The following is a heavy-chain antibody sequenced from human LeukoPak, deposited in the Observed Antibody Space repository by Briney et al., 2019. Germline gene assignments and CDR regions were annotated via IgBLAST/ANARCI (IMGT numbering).Heavy chain of an antibody. J-gene: IGHJ6*03. CDR3: ARGVGATYYYYYYMDV. D-gene: IGHD1-26*01. Sequence: GRSLRLSCAASGFTFSSYAMHWVRQAPGKGLEWVAVISYDGSNKYYADSVKGRFTISRDNSKNTLYLQANSLRAEDTAVYYCARGVGATYYYYYYMDVWGKGTTVTVSS. V-gene: IGHV3-30-3*01. CDR2: ISYDGSNK. CDR1: GFTFSSYA.